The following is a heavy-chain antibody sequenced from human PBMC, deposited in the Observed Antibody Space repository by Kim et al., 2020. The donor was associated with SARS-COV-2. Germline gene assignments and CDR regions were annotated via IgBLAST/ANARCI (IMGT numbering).Heavy chain of an antibody. D-gene: IGHD3-22*01. Sequence: GGSLRLSCAASGFTFSSYAMSWVRQAPGKGLEWVSAISGSGGSTYYADSVKGRFTISRDNSKNTLYLQMNSLRAEETAVYYCAKGDNYYDSAFDYWGQGTLVTFSS. CDR2: ISGSGGST. J-gene: IGHJ4*02. CDR3: AKGDNYYDSAFDY. V-gene: IGHV3-23*01. CDR1: GFTFSSYA.